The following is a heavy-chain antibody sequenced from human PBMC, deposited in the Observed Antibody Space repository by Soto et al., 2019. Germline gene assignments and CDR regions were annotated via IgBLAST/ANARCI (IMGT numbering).Heavy chain of an antibody. V-gene: IGHV1-18*01. CDR2: ISAYNGNT. CDR3: AREPPLNPLAYCGGDCYSGLDY. CDR1: GYTFTSYG. J-gene: IGHJ4*01. D-gene: IGHD2-21*02. Sequence: ASVKVSCKASGYTFTSYGISWVRQAPGQGLEWMGWISAYNGNTNYAQKLQGRVTMTTDTSTSTAYMELRSLRSDDTAVYYCAREPPLNPLAYCGGDCYSGLDYWG.